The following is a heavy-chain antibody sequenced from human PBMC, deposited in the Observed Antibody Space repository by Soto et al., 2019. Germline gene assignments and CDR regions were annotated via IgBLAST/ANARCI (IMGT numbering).Heavy chain of an antibody. CDR3: TRVGYSYGPWFYYGMDV. CDR2: IYYSGST. J-gene: IGHJ6*02. D-gene: IGHD5-18*01. V-gene: IGHV4-59*01. CDR1: GGSISSYY. Sequence: LSLTCTVSGGSISSYYWSWIRQPPGKGLEWIGYIYYSGSTNYNPSLESRVTISVDTSKNQFSLKLSSVTAADTAVYYCTRVGYSYGPWFYYGMDVWGQGTTVTVSS.